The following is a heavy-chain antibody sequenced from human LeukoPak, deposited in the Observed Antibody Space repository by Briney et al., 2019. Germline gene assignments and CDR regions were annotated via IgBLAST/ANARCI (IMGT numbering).Heavy chain of an antibody. Sequence: GGSLRLSCAASGFIFSDYTMNWVRQAPGKGLEWVSSISSSSTYIYYADSVKGRFTMSRDNAKNSLFLQMNSLRAEDTAVYYFARVGQRYPDNPFNSGGKETLVTVPS. CDR2: ISSSSTYI. J-gene: IGHJ4*02. CDR1: GFIFSDYT. V-gene: IGHV3-21*01. CDR3: ARVGQRYPDNPFNS. D-gene: IGHD4-17*01.